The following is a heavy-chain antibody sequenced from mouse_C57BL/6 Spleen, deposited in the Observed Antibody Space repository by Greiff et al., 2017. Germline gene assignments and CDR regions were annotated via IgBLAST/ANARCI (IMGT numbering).Heavy chain of an antibody. Sequence: VQLQQSGPELVKPGASVKISCKASGYTFTDYYMNWVKQSHGKSLEWIGDINPNNGGTSYNQKFKGKATLTVDKSSSTAYMGLRSLTSEDSAVYYCARGQPFDYWGQGTTLTVSS. CDR1: GYTFTDYY. D-gene: IGHD3-3*01. CDR3: ARGQPFDY. V-gene: IGHV1-26*01. CDR2: INPNNGGT. J-gene: IGHJ2*01.